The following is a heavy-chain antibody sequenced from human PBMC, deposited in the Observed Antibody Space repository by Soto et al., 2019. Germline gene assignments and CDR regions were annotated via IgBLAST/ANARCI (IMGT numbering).Heavy chain of an antibody. Sequence: ASVKVSCKASGYTFTSYGISWVRQAPGQGLEWMGWVSAYNADTIYVQKFQGRVTMTTDTATSTAHMEVRSLRYDDTAVYYCARAPRIVTAASAIRDFDYWGQGTQVTVSS. V-gene: IGHV1-18*01. CDR3: ARAPRIVTAASAIRDFDY. CDR2: VSAYNADT. CDR1: GYTFTSYG. D-gene: IGHD3-16*02. J-gene: IGHJ4*02.